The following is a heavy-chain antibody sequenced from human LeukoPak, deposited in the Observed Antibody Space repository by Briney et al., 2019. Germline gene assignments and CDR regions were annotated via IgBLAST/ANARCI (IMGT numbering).Heavy chain of an antibody. V-gene: IGHV3-30*18. CDR3: AKDLPPGSGTYYNPLDY. Sequence: GGSLRLSCAASGFSFSSYGIHWVRPAPGKGLEWVAVISYDGSNKNYADSVKGRFTISRDNSKNTLSLQMNSLRPEDTAVYYCAKDLPPGSGTYYNPLDYWGQGTLVTVSS. CDR1: GFSFSSYG. CDR2: ISYDGSNK. J-gene: IGHJ4*02. D-gene: IGHD3-10*01.